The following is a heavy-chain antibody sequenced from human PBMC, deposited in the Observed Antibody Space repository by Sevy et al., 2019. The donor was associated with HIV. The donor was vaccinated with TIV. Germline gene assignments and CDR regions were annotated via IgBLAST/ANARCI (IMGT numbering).Heavy chain of an antibody. CDR2: IYHSGST. CDR1: GGSISSSNW. J-gene: IGHJ4*02. D-gene: IGHD1-26*01. Sequence: LPETLSLTCAVSGGSISSSNWWSWVRQPPGKGLEWIGEIYHSGSTNYNPSLKSRVTISVDKSKNQFSLKLSSVTAADTAVYYCARDPPSDQLTETQGGYWGQGTLVTVSS. CDR3: ARDPPSDQLTETQGGY. V-gene: IGHV4-4*03.